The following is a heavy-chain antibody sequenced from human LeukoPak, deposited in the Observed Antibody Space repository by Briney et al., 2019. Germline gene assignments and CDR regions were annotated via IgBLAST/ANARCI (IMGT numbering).Heavy chain of an antibody. Sequence: GRSLRLSCAASGFTFSNYFMHWVRQAPGKGLEWVADIASDGSHTFYVESVRGRFTISRDNSKNTLYLQMNSLGPEDTAVYFCARERQDTVIHSGAFDIWGQGTMVTVSS. CDR2: IASDGSHT. J-gene: IGHJ3*02. D-gene: IGHD2-21*02. CDR3: ARERQDTVIHSGAFDI. V-gene: IGHV3-30-3*01. CDR1: GFTFSNYF.